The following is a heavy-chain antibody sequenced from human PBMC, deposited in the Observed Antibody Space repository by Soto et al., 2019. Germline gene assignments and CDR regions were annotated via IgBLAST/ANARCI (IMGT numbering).Heavy chain of an antibody. Sequence: GSLKISCKGSGYSCTSYWIGWVRQMPGKGLEWMGIIYPGDSDTRYSPSFQGQVTISADKSISTAYLQWSSLKASDTALYYCARTSAAGKNYYCMDVWGQGTTVTSP. CDR1: GYSCTSYW. D-gene: IGHD6-13*01. V-gene: IGHV5-51*01. CDR2: IYPGDSDT. J-gene: IGHJ6*02. CDR3: ARTSAAGKNYYCMDV.